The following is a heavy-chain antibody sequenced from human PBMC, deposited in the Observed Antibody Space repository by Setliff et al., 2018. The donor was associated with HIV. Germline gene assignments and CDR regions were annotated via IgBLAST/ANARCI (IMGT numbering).Heavy chain of an antibody. Sequence: GGSLRLSCAASGFTFGSQWMHWVRQAPGKGLVWVSRISPDGSVINYAGSVKGRFTISRDNAKNTLYIQMNGLRAEDTAVYYCVRGIVGASVFNYWGQGTQVTVSS. CDR2: ISPDGSVI. CDR3: VRGIVGASVFNY. J-gene: IGHJ4*02. CDR1: GFTFGSQW. D-gene: IGHD1-26*01. V-gene: IGHV3-74*01.